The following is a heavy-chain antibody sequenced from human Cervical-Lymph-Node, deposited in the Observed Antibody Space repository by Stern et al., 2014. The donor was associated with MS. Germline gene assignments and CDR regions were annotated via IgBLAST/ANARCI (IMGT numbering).Heavy chain of an antibody. CDR1: GGSISSGNYY. CDR2: IYSSGST. J-gene: IGHJ3*02. CDR3: ARGNYDVLTDNGGHGFDI. D-gene: IGHD3-9*01. V-gene: IGHV4-61*02. Sequence: QVQLQESGPGLVKPSQTLSLTCTVSGGSISSGNYYWSWIRQPAGEGLEWIGRIYSSGSTQYNPPLKSRATISADTSTNHFPLRLSLGTAADTAVYYCARGNYDVLTDNGGHGFDIWGQGTMVTVSS.